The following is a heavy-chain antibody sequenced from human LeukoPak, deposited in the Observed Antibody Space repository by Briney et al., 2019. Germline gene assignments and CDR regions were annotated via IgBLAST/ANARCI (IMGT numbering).Heavy chain of an antibody. D-gene: IGHD4-17*01. J-gene: IGHJ6*02. Sequence: GASVKVSCKASGGTFSSYAISWVRQAPGQGLEWMGRIIPILGIANYAQKFQGGVTITADKSTSTAYMELSSLRSEDTAVYYCARHYGDYYYYYGMDVWGQGTTVTVSS. CDR3: ARHYGDYYYYYGMDV. V-gene: IGHV1-69*04. CDR2: IIPILGIA. CDR1: GGTFSSYA.